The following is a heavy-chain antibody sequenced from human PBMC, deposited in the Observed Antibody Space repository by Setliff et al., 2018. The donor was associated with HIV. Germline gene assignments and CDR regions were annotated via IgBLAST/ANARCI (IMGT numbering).Heavy chain of an antibody. V-gene: IGHV4-30-4*08. CDR2: IYYSGST. J-gene: IGHJ4*02. Sequence: SETLSLTCTVSGGSIISGDHYWSWIRQPPGKGLEWIDYIYYSGSTYYNPSLKSRVTTSIDTSKNQFSLKLNSVTAADTAVYYCARVPYYYDSSGYYHDWGQGTLVTVSS. CDR1: GGSIISGDHY. CDR3: ARVPYYYDSSGYYHD. D-gene: IGHD3-22*01.